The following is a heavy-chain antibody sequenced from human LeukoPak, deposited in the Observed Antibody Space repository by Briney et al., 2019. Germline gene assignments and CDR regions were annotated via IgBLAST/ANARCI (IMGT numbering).Heavy chain of an antibody. CDR1: GFTFSSYA. Sequence: GGSLRLSCAASGFTFSSYAMHWVRQAPGKRLEWVAVISYDGSNKYYADSVRGRFFISRENPKNTLSLQMNSLRAEDTAVYYCARDPSGSAYYFDYWGQGALVTVSS. D-gene: IGHD3-10*01. V-gene: IGHV3-30-3*01. J-gene: IGHJ4*02. CDR2: ISYDGSNK. CDR3: ARDPSGSAYYFDY.